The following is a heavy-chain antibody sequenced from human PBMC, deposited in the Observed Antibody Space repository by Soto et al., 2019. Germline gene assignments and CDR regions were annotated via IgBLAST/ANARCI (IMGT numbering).Heavy chain of an antibody. Sequence: SETLSLTCTVSGGSISSGGYYWSWIRQHPGKGLEWIGYIYYSGSTYYNPSLKSRVTISVDTSKNQFSLKLSSVTAADTAVYYCARMEAYGSGSYLDYWGQGTLVTVSS. CDR1: GGSISSGGYY. CDR3: ARMEAYGSGSYLDY. J-gene: IGHJ4*02. CDR2: IYYSGST. V-gene: IGHV4-31*03. D-gene: IGHD3-10*01.